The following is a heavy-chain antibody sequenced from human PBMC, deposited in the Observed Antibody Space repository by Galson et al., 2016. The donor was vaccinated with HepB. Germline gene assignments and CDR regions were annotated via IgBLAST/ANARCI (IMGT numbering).Heavy chain of an antibody. V-gene: IGHV3-23*01. CDR2: ITGNGGTT. Sequence: SLRLSCAASGLTFNTYAMSWVRQAPGKGPEWVSAITGNGGTTYYTDSVKGRFTISRDNSKNTLYLQMNSLRVDDTAVYYCAKRDYSDSDGYLPLFDRWGQGTLVTVSS. J-gene: IGHJ4*02. CDR1: GLTFNTYA. CDR3: AKRDYSDSDGYLPLFDR. D-gene: IGHD3-22*01.